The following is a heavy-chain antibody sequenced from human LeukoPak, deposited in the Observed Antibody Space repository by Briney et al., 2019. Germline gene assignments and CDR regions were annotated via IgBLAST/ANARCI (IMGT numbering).Heavy chain of an antibody. D-gene: IGHD4-17*01. Sequence: SETLSLTCAASGYSISSGYYWGWIRQPPGKGLEWIGSIYHSGSTYYNPSLKSRVTISVDTSKNQFSLKLSSVTAADTAVYYCASLGDYGDYVFDWGQGTLVTVSS. CDR3: ASLGDYGDYVFD. CDR1: GYSISSGYY. V-gene: IGHV4-38-2*01. J-gene: IGHJ4*02. CDR2: IYHSGST.